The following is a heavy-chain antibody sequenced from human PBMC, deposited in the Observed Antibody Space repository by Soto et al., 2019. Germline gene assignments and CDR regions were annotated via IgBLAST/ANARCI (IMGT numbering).Heavy chain of an antibody. CDR3: ARELLFYDSDGFSWDDAFDI. V-gene: IGHV4-30-2*01. D-gene: IGHD3-22*01. Sequence: SLTCAVSGGSLSRSAYSWSWILQPPGKGLEWIGFIYQSGSTYYNPSLKSRVTMSLDRPKNQFSLKLSSVTAADTAVYYCARELLFYDSDGFSWDDAFDIWGQGTMVTV. CDR1: GGSLSRSAYS. CDR2: IYQSGST. J-gene: IGHJ3*02.